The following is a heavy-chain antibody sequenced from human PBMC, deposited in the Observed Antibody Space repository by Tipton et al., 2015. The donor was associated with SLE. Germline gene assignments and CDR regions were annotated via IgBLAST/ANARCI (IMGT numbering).Heavy chain of an antibody. CDR3: ARRLYSSSSDAFDI. V-gene: IGHV4-59*02. J-gene: IGHJ3*02. Sequence: TLSLTCTVSGGTVSGHYWSWIRQSPGKGLEWIAYIYYDGSAKYNPSLKSRVSMSVDTSKNQFSLKLTSVTAADTAVYYSARRLYSSSSDAFDIWGQGTVVTVSS. CDR2: IYYDGSA. D-gene: IGHD6-6*01. CDR1: GGTVSGHY.